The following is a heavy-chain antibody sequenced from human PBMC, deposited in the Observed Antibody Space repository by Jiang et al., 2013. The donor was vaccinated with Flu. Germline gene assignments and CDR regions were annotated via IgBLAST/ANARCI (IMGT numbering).Heavy chain of an antibody. J-gene: IGHJ4*02. V-gene: IGHV5-51*01. D-gene: IGHD3-10*01. Sequence: LEWMGIIYPGDSDTRYSPSFQGQVTISADKSISTAYLQWSSLKASDTAMYYCAVLWFGELLYGSLGYWGQGTLVTVSS. CDR2: IYPGDSDT. CDR3: AVLWFGELLYGSLGY.